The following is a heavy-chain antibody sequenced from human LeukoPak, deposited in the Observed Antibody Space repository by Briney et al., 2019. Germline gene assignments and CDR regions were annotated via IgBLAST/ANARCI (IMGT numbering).Heavy chain of an antibody. CDR1: GGSISSSSYY. V-gene: IGHV4-39*01. CDR2: IYYSGST. CDR3: ARHQPYSSGWYPDY. D-gene: IGHD6-19*01. J-gene: IGHJ4*02. Sequence: SETLSLTCTVSGGSISSSSYYWGWIRQPPGKGLEWIGNIYYSGSTYCNPSLKSRVTISEDTSKNQFSLKLSSVTAADTAVYYCARHQPYSSGWYPDYWGQGTLVTVSS.